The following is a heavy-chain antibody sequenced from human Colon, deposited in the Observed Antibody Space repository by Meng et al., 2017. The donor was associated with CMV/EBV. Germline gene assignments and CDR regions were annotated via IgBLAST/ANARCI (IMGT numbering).Heavy chain of an antibody. CDR3: ARVGSSGGLDY. D-gene: IGHD2-15*01. J-gene: IGHJ4*02. CDR1: GLPFKKSG. V-gene: IGHV3-21*01. Sequence: CDANGLPFKKSGMRWGRQAQARGLEWDASIRSRGKYMHYADSVKGRFNISRDNAKTSVYLQMDNLTGEDTAIYFCARVGSSGGLDYWGQGTLVTVSS. CDR2: IRSRGKYM.